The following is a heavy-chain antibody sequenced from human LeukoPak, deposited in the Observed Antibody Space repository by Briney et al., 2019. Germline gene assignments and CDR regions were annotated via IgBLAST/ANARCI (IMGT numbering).Heavy chain of an antibody. Sequence: SETLSLTCTVSGGSISSSGYYWGWIRQPPGKGLEWIGSIYYSGTTYYNPSLKSRVTISVDTSNYQFSLKVSSVTAADTAVYYCARDRGIAVADDYYYGMDVWGQGTTVTVSS. D-gene: IGHD6-19*01. CDR3: ARDRGIAVADDYYYGMDV. CDR1: GGSISSSGYY. CDR2: IYYSGTT. J-gene: IGHJ6*02. V-gene: IGHV4-39*01.